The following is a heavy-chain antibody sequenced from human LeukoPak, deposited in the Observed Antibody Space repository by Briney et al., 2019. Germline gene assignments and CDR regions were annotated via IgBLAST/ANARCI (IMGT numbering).Heavy chain of an antibody. CDR1: GFTFSTNA. J-gene: IGHJ4*02. CDR3: AKLSVPDSSGYYFPFDY. CDR2: ISGSGAST. D-gene: IGHD3-22*01. V-gene: IGHV3-23*01. Sequence: GGSLRLSCLTSGFTFSTNAMSWVRQAPGKGLEWISGISGSGASTYYADSVTGRFTISRDNSRNTLYLQMNSLRAEDTAVYYCAKLSVPDSSGYYFPFDYWGQGTLVTVSS.